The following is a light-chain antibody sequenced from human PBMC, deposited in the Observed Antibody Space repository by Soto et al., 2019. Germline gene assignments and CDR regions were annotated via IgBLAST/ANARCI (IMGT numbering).Light chain of an antibody. J-gene: IGKJ1*01. CDR3: QQYGSSPWM. V-gene: IGKV3-20*01. Sequence: EIVLTQSPGTLSLSPGERATLSCRASQSVSSSYLAWYQQKPGQAPRLLIYGASSRATGIPDRFNGSGSGTDFTLTISRLEPEDFAVYYCQQYGSSPWMFGQGTKVDIK. CDR2: GAS. CDR1: QSVSSSY.